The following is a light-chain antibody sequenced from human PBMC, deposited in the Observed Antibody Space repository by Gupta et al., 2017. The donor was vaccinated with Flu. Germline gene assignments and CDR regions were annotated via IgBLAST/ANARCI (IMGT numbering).Light chain of an antibody. V-gene: IGKV2D-29*01. J-gene: IGKJ1*01. CDR3: KQRIRPRT. CDR2: EVS. Sequence: DIMMTQTPLSLSVTPGQAASISCRSSQSLLHSNGMTYFFWYVQKPGQPPQVLIYEVSKRFSGVPDMCSGSGSGTDFTLHIRRVEAEDVGTYYCKQRIRPRTFGQGTKMEIK. CDR1: QSLLHSNGMTY.